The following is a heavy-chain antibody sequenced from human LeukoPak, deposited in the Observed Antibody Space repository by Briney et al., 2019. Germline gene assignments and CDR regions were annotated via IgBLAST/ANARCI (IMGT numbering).Heavy chain of an antibody. D-gene: IGHD3-3*01. CDR1: GGTFSSYA. V-gene: IGHV1-69*13. J-gene: IGHJ3*02. Sequence: SVKVSCKASGGTFSSYAISWVRQAPGQGLEWMGGIIPIFGTANYAQKFQGRVTITADESTSTAYMELSSLRSEDTAVYYCASERITIFGVVIIPGAFDIWGQGTMVTVSS. CDR3: ASERITIFGVVIIPGAFDI. CDR2: IIPIFGTA.